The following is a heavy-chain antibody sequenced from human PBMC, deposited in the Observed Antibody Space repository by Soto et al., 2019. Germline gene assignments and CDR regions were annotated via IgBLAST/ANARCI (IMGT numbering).Heavy chain of an antibody. J-gene: IGHJ6*02. CDR2: IPGSGGAT. CDR3: AKEGPGMYYSDYQDYPMDV. CDR1: GFIFSNYA. V-gene: IGHV3-23*01. D-gene: IGHD3-16*01. Sequence: EVQLLESGGGAVQPGGSLRLSCAASGFIFSNYAMNWVRQAPGKGLEWVSSIPGSGGATYYADAVKGRVTIFRDNSKNTVYLQIHSLRADDTAVYYCAKEGPGMYYSDYQDYPMDVWGQGTTVIVSS.